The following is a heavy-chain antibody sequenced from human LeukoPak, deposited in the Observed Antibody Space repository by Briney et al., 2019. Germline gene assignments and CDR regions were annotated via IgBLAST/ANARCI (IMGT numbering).Heavy chain of an antibody. V-gene: IGHV4-59*01. CDR1: GVSISSYY. CDR2: IYHSGST. D-gene: IGHD2-15*01. Sequence: SETLSLTCTVSGVSISSYYWSWIRQPPGKGLEWIGFIYHSGSTNYNPSLKSPVTISVDTSKNQFSLKLSSVTAADTAVYYCARVYCSGGSCFHNWFDPWGQGTLVTVSS. J-gene: IGHJ5*02. CDR3: ARVYCSGGSCFHNWFDP.